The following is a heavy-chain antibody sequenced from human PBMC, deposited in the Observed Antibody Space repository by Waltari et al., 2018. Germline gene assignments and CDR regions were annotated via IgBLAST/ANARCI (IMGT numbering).Heavy chain of an antibody. CDR2: SYTSGST. V-gene: IGHV4-4*07. J-gene: IGHJ6*03. CDR3: ARVASSSSDYYYYMDV. D-gene: IGHD6-6*01. Sequence: QVQLQESGPGLVKPSETLSLTCTVSGGSISSYYWSWIRQPAGKGLEWIGRSYTSGSTNYNPSLKSRVTMSVDTSKNQFSLKLSSVTAADTAVYYCARVASSSSDYYYYMDVWGKGTTVTISS. CDR1: GGSISSYY.